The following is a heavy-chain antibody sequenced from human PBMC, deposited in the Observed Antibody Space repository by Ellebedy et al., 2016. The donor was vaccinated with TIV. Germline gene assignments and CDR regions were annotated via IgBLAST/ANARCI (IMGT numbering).Heavy chain of an antibody. CDR1: GGSFNSYY. V-gene: IGHV4-59*13. D-gene: IGHD2-2*01. J-gene: IGHJ4*02. CDR3: ARSCSPSCWECLEY. CDR2: LTHTGRT. Sequence: SETLSLTXTVSGGSFNSYYWTWIRQPPGKGLEWVGHLTHTGRTNYNPSLQSRVAISLDSSKTQFSLELNSVTAADTAVYFCARSCSPSCWECLEYWGQGVLVTVSS.